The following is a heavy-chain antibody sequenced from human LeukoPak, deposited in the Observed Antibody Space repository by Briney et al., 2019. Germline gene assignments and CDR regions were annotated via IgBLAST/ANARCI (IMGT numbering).Heavy chain of an antibody. Sequence: GGSLRLSWAASGFTFSSYSMNWVRQAPGKVLEWVSSISSSSSYIYYADSVKGRFTISRDNAKNSLYLQMNSLRAEDTAVYYCARDAATVTTRGDYWGQGTLVTVSS. CDR1: GFTFSSYS. CDR3: ARDAATVTTRGDY. D-gene: IGHD4-17*01. V-gene: IGHV3-21*01. J-gene: IGHJ4*02. CDR2: ISSSSSYI.